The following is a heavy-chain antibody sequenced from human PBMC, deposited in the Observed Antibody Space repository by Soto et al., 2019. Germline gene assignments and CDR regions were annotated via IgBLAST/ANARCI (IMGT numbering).Heavy chain of an antibody. CDR1: GFSLSTSGVG. D-gene: IGHD5-18*01. J-gene: IGHJ2*01. CDR3: PRVEDTARVTVYFDL. CDR2: IYWDDDK. V-gene: IGHV2-5*02. Sequence: QITLKESGPTLVKPTQTLTLACTFSGFSLSTSGVGVGWIRQPPGKALEWLALIYWDDDKRYSPSLKSRLTITTDAYKIHAAHTMTNMDPVATATYYCPRVEDTARVTVYFDLWGRGTLVTLSS.